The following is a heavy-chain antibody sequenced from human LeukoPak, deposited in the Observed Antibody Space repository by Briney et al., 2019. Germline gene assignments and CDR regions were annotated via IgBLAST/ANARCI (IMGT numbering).Heavy chain of an antibody. CDR3: ARHPLPGLYYYYMDV. D-gene: IGHD2-21*02. J-gene: IGHJ6*03. CDR2: ISSSSTT. V-gene: IGHV3-48*04. Sequence: PGGSLRLSCAASGFTFSSHSMNWVRQAPGKGLEWVSYISSSSTTYYADSVKGRFTISRDNAKNSLYLQMNSLRAEDTAVYYCARHPLPGLYYYYMDVWGKGTTVTVSS. CDR1: GFTFSSHS.